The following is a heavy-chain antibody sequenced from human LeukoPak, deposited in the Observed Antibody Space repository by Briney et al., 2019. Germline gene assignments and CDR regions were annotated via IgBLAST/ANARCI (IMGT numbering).Heavy chain of an antibody. CDR2: ISSSSSYI. D-gene: IGHD5-12*01. Sequence: PGVSLRLSCAASGFTFSSYSMNWVRQVPGKGLEWVSSISSSSSYIYYADSVKGRFTISRDNAKNSLYLQMNSLRAEDTAVYYCARSQRGYSGYDYWGQGTLVTVSS. J-gene: IGHJ4*02. V-gene: IGHV3-21*01. CDR1: GFTFSSYS. CDR3: ARSQRGYSGYDY.